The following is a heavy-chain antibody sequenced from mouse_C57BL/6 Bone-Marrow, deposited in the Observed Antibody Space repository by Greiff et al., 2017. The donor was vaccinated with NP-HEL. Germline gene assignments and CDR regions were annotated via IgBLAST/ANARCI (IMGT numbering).Heavy chain of an antibody. D-gene: IGHD2-1*01. V-gene: IGHV5-2*01. CDR2: INSDGGST. J-gene: IGHJ3*01. CDR1: EYEFPSHD. CDR3: ARELGNSGWFAY. Sequence: EVKLVESGGGLVQPGESLKLSCESNEYEFPSHDMSWVRKTPEKRLELVAAINSDGGSTYYPDTMVRRFIISRDNTKKTLYLQMSSLRSEDTALYYCARELGNSGWFAYWGQGTLVTVSA.